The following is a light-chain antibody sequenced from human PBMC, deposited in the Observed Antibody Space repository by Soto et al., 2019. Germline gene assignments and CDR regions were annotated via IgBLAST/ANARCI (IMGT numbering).Light chain of an antibody. Sequence: EIVLTQSPGTLSLSPGERATLSCRASQSVSSSYLAWYQQKPGQAPRLLIYGASSRATGIPDRFSGSGSGKTFTLTISRLEPEDFAVYYCQKYGSSPGTFGQGTKVEIK. CDR2: GAS. CDR3: QKYGSSPGT. J-gene: IGKJ1*01. CDR1: QSVSSSY. V-gene: IGKV3-20*01.